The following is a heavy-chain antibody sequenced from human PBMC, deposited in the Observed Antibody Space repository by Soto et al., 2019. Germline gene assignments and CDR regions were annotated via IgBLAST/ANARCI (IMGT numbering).Heavy chain of an antibody. CDR1: GLTFSSYS. V-gene: IGHV3-21*01. CDR2: ISSSSSYI. D-gene: IGHD2-2*01. Sequence: GGSLRLSCAASGLTFSSYSMNWVRQAPGKWLEWVSSISSSSSYIYYADSVKGRFTXSRDDAKNSLYLQMNSLRADETAVYYSARHAVVRLSHWSARENLIGVGGRGTRPSGSS. CDR3: ARHAVVRLSHWSARENLIGV. J-gene: IGHJ6*02.